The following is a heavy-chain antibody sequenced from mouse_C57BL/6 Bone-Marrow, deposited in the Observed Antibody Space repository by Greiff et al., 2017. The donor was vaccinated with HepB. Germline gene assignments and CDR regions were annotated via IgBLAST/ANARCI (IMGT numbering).Heavy chain of an antibody. Sequence: QVQLQQSGAELVKPGASVKLSCKASGYTFTSYWMHWVKQRPGRGLEWIGRISPNSGGTKYNEKFKSKATLTVDKPSTTAYMQLSSLTSEDSAVYYCASGDGYFYFDYWGQGTTLTVSS. CDR2: ISPNSGGT. CDR3: ASGDGYFYFDY. D-gene: IGHD2-3*01. J-gene: IGHJ2*01. CDR1: GYTFTSYW. V-gene: IGHV1-72*01.